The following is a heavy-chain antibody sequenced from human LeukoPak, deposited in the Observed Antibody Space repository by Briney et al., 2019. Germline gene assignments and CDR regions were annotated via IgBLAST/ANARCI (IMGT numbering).Heavy chain of an antibody. V-gene: IGHV3-23*01. CDR3: AKDPASYEYYFDY. J-gene: IGHJ4*02. CDR1: GFTFSGYA. Sequence: PGGSLRLSCAAPGFTFSGYAMSWVRQAPGKGLEWVSSISASAGTTYYADPVKGRFTISRDNSKNTLDLQMNSLRAEDTAVYYCAKDPASYEYYFDYWGQGTLVTVSS. D-gene: IGHD5-12*01. CDR2: ISASAGTT.